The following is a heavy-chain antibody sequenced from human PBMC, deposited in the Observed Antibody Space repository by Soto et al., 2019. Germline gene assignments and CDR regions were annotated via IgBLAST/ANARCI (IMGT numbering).Heavy chain of an antibody. CDR1: GFTFSSYG. CDR2: ISYDGSNK. V-gene: IGHV3-30*18. CDR3: AKEEAGATDAFDI. D-gene: IGHD1-26*01. J-gene: IGHJ3*02. Sequence: GGSLRLSCAASGFTFSSYGMHWVRQAPGKGLEWVAVISYDGSNKYYADSVKGRFTISRDNSKNTLYLQMNSLRAEDTAVYYCAKEEAGATDAFDIWGQGTMVTVSS.